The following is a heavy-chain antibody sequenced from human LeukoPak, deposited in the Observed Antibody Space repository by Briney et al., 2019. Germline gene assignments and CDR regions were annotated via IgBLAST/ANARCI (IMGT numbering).Heavy chain of an antibody. V-gene: IGHV4-4*07. CDR1: GGSIRNYS. CDR3: ARGAVGATLHVAFDI. CDR2: IYSRGST. J-gene: IGHJ3*02. Sequence: SETLSLTCTVSGGSIRNYSCNWIRQPAGKGQEYIGRIYSRGSTNYNPSLKSRVTMSVDTSKNQFSLKLTSVTAADTAIYYCARGAVGATLHVAFDIWGQGTMVTVSS. D-gene: IGHD1-26*01.